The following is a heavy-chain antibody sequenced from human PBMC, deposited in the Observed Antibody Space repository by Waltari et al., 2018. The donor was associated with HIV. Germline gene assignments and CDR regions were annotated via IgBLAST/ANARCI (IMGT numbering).Heavy chain of an antibody. Sequence: QVKLQESGPGLVKPSETLSLTCSVSGGSIRSYYWSWIRQPARKGLEWIGLSYTSGTTNHNPSLKSRVTMSVDTSKKQFSLKLSSVTAADTALYYCARDPIAAAGRNYYGMDVWGQGTTVTVSS. D-gene: IGHD6-13*01. CDR2: SYTSGTT. CDR3: ARDPIAAAGRNYYGMDV. V-gene: IGHV4-4*07. J-gene: IGHJ6*02. CDR1: GGSIRSYY.